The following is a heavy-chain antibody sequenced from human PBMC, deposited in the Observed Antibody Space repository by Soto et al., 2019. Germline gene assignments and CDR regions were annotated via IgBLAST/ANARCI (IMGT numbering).Heavy chain of an antibody. CDR3: AKNWNWGSLVH. D-gene: IGHD7-27*01. CDR2: INHSGST. Sequence: PSQTLSLTYAVYGGSFSGYYWSWIRQPPGKGLEWIGEINHSGSTNYNPSLKSRVTISVDTPKNQFSLKLSSVTAADTAVYYCAKNWNWGSLVHWGQGTLVTVSS. V-gene: IGHV4-34*01. J-gene: IGHJ4*02. CDR1: GGSFSGYY.